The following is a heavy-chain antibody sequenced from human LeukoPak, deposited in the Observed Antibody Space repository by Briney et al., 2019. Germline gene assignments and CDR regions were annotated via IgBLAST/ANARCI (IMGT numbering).Heavy chain of an antibody. CDR2: ISSSSSYI. CDR1: GFTFSSYS. Sequence: GGSLRLSCAASGFTFSSYSMNWVRQAPGKGLEWVSSISSSSSYIYYADSVKGRFTISRDNAKNSLYLQMNSLRAEDTAVYYCARTNHSSGHFDYWGQGTLVTVSS. V-gene: IGHV3-21*01. D-gene: IGHD6-19*01. J-gene: IGHJ4*02. CDR3: ARTNHSSGHFDY.